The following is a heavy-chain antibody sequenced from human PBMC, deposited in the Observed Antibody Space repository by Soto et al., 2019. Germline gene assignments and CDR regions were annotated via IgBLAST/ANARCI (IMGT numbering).Heavy chain of an antibody. CDR3: ARVTPDDYGEYGFFDS. CDR2: IYYSGST. Sequence: QVQLQESGPGLVKASQTLSLTCTVSGGSISYGGYYWSWIRQPPGKGLDWIGYIYYSGSTYYNPSIKSRVTISVDTSENQFFLKLSSMTAADTAVYYCARVTPDDYGEYGFFDSWGQGTLVTVSS. V-gene: IGHV4-31*03. J-gene: IGHJ4*02. CDR1: GGSISYGGYY. D-gene: IGHD4-17*01.